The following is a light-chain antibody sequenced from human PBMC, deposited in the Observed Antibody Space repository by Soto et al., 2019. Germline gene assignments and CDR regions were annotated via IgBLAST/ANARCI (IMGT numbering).Light chain of an antibody. CDR1: SSDVGGYNG. CDR2: DVS. Sequence: QSVLTQPASVSGSPGQSITISCTGTSSDVGGYNGVSWYQQPPGTAPKLMIYDVSNRPSGVPDRFSGSKSGNTASLTISGLQAEDEGDYYCSSYTSSSTYVFGTGTKVTVL. CDR3: SSYTSSSTYV. V-gene: IGLV2-18*02. J-gene: IGLJ1*01.